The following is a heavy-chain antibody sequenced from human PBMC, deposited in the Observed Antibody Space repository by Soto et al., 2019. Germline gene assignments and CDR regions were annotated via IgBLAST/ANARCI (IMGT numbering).Heavy chain of an antibody. CDR3: ARGGSNDWQVAFDI. D-gene: IGHD3-9*01. J-gene: IGHJ3*02. CDR2: INHSGSN. V-gene: IGHV4-34*01. CDR1: GGSFSTYY. Sequence: QLQQWGAGLLKPSETLSLTCVVSGGSFSTYYYNWIRQSPGKGLEWFGEINHSGSNNYSPSLKSRVTMSLATSKNQFSLKLTSVTAADTAVYYCARGGSNDWQVAFDIWGQGTMVTVSS.